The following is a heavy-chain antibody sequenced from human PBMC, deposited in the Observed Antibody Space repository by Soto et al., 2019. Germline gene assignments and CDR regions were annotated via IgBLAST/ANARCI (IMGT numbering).Heavy chain of an antibody. D-gene: IGHD3-3*01. CDR3: AHRVLRTVFGLVTTTAIFFDF. CDR1: GFSLTTSGVG. V-gene: IGHV2-5*02. J-gene: IGHJ4*02. Sequence: QITLNESGPTVVRPTETLTLTCRFSGFSLTTSGVGVGWIRQSPGKAPKWLALIYWDDDKRYSASLKSRLTITKDTSKNQVILTVSDLDPTDTATYYCAHRVLRTVFGLVTTTAIFFDFWGPGTPVAVSS. CDR2: IYWDDDK.